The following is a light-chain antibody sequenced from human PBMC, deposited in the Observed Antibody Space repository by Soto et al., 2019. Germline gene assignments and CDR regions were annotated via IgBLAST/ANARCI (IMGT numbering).Light chain of an antibody. J-gene: IGKJ3*01. CDR2: DTS. CDR1: QFLSSY. CDR3: HQYNSWPRGT. Sequence: EVVLTQSPATLSLAPGERATLSCRAGQFLSSYLAWYQQEPGQPPRLLIYDTSNRATGIPARFSGSRSGTDFTLTISSLEPEDSAVYYCHQYNSWPRGTFGPGTKVDIK. V-gene: IGKV3-11*01.